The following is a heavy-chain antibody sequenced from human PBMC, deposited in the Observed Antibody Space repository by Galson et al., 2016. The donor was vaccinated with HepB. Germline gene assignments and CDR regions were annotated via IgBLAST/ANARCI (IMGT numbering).Heavy chain of an antibody. CDR3: TRLSGYTYGHDFDY. D-gene: IGHD5-18*01. CDR2: IRSQTYGGTT. Sequence: SLRLSCATSGFTFADYAMTWFRQTPGKGLEWVGFIRSQTYGGTTDYTSSVGGRFPISTDDTKSIVYLQMNSLKTEDTALYYCTRLSGYTYGHDFDYWGRGALVTVSS. CDR1: GFTFADYA. J-gene: IGHJ2*01. V-gene: IGHV3-49*01.